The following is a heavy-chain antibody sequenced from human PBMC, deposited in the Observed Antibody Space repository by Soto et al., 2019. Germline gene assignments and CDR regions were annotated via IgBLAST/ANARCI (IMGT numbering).Heavy chain of an antibody. V-gene: IGHV4-59*01. J-gene: IGHJ6*02. CDR1: GGSISSYY. D-gene: IGHD6-13*01. Sequence: SETLSLTCTVSGGSISSYYWSWIRQPPGKGLEWIGYIYYSGSTNYNPSLKSRVTISVDTSKNQFSLKLSSVTAADTAVYYCARGSQQLVRSSYYYGMDVWGQATTVTVSS. CDR2: IYYSGST. CDR3: ARGSQQLVRSSYYYGMDV.